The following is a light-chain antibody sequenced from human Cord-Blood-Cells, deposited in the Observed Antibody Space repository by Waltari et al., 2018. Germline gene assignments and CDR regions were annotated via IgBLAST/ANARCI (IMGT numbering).Light chain of an antibody. CDR1: SSDVGSYNL. J-gene: IGLJ2*01. CDR2: EGS. Sequence: QSALTQPASVSGSPGQSITISCTGTSSDVGSYNLVSWYQPHPGKAPKLMIYEGSKRPSGVSNRFSGSKSGNTASLTISGLQAEDEADYYCCSYAGSSTCVVFGGGTKLTVL. V-gene: IGLV2-23*01. CDR3: CSYAGSSTCVV.